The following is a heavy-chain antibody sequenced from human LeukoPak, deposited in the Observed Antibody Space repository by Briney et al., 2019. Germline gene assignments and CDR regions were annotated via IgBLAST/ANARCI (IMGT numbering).Heavy chain of an antibody. CDR2: INPNSGAT. D-gene: IGHD6-6*01. J-gene: IGHJ5*02. V-gene: IGHV1-2*02. CDR1: GFTFTDYY. CDR3: ARGSTATKQKLALDA. Sequence: GASVTVSFKTSGFTFTDYYIHWVRQAPGQGPEWMGCINPNSGATKRAQNVHGRITMSSDTSISTAYLELSSLKSDKAAVYPCARGSTATKQKLALDAWGQEALVIISS.